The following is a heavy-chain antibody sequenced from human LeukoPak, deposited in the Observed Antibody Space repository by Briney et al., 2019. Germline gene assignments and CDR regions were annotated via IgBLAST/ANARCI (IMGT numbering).Heavy chain of an antibody. CDR3: AKTGTDDGYSIYFDH. D-gene: IGHD5-24*01. J-gene: IGHJ4*02. CDR1: GLTFSRYA. Sequence: PGGSLRLSCAASGLTFSRYAMSWVRQAPGKGLEWVSTISGSGGGTYNADSVKGRFTMSRDNSQNTLYLQMNSLRAEDTDIYYCAKTGTDDGYSIYFDHWGQGTLVTVSS. V-gene: IGHV3-23*01. CDR2: ISGSGGGT.